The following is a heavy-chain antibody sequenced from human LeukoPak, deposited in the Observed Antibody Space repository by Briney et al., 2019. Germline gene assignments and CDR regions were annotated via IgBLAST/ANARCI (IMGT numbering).Heavy chain of an antibody. CDR1: GGSFSGYY. V-gene: IGHV4-34*01. Sequence: SETLSLTCAVYGGSFSGYYWSWIRQPPGKGLEWIGEINHSGSTNSTPSLNSRVTISVDTSKNHFSLKLSSVTAADTAVYYCARGRGKITMVRGPRGNWFDPWGQGTLVTVSS. CDR2: INHSGST. CDR3: ARGRGKITMVRGPRGNWFDP. D-gene: IGHD3-10*01. J-gene: IGHJ5*02.